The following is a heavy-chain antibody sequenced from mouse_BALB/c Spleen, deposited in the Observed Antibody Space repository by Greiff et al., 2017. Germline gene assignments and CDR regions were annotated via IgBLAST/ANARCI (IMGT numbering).Heavy chain of an antibody. CDR2: INPDSSTI. V-gene: IGHV4-1*02. CDR3: ARPGDYGYAMDY. J-gene: IGHJ4*01. Sequence: EVKLLESGGGLVQPGGSLKLSCAASGFDFSRYWMSWVRQAPGKGLEWIGEINPDSSTINYTPSLKDKFIISRDNAKNTLYLQMSKVRSEDTALYYCARPGDYGYAMDYWGQGTSVTVSS. D-gene: IGHD1-1*01. CDR1: GFDFSRYW.